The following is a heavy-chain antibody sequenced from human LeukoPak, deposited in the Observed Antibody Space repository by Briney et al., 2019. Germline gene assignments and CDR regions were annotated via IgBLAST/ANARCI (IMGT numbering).Heavy chain of an antibody. CDR2: ISWNSGSI. CDR3: AKERSSSFDY. CDR1: GFTFDDYA. J-gene: IGHJ4*02. V-gene: IGHV3-9*01. Sequence: GRSLRLSCAASGFTFDDYAMHWVRQAPGKGLVWVSGISWNSGSIGYADSVKGRFTISRDNAKNSLYLQMNSLRAEDTALYYCAKERSSSFDYWGQGTLVTVSS. D-gene: IGHD6-6*01.